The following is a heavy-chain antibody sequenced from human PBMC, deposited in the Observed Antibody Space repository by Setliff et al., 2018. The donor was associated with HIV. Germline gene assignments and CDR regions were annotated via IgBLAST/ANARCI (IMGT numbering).Heavy chain of an antibody. CDR3: ARDQRGRGRNDYYYMDV. CDR2: INSDGSRT. J-gene: IGHJ6*03. Sequence: PGGSLRLSCAASGLTFSSYWMHWVRQAPGKGLVWVSRINSDGSRTNNADSVKGRFTISRDNAKNTLYLQMNSLRAEDTAVYYCARDQRGRGRNDYYYMDVWGKGTTVTVSS. D-gene: IGHD3-10*01. V-gene: IGHV3-74*01. CDR1: GLTFSSYW.